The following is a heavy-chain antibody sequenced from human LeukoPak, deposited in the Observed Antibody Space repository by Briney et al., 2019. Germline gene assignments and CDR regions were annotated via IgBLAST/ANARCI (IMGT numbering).Heavy chain of an antibody. CDR3: ARDGGDYYDSSGYYN. CDR1: GFTLSSYW. Sequence: PGGSLRLSCAASGFTLSSYWMSWVRQAPGKGLEWVANIKQDGSEKYYVDSVKGRFTISRDNAKNSLYLQMNSLRPEDTAVYYCARDGGDYYDSSGYYNWGQGTLVTVSS. CDR2: IKQDGSEK. D-gene: IGHD3-22*01. V-gene: IGHV3-7*01. J-gene: IGHJ4*02.